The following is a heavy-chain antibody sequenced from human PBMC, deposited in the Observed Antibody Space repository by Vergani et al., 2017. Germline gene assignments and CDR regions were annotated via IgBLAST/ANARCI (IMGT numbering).Heavy chain of an antibody. Sequence: QVQLQESGPGLVKPSQTLSLTCTVSGGSISSGSYYWSWIRQPAGKGLEWIGRIYTSGSTNYNPSLKSRVTMSVDTSKNQFSLKLSSVTAADTAVYYCARGXLTGDGYNSETFDYWGQGTLVTVSS. CDR2: IYTSGST. CDR1: GGSISSGSYY. J-gene: IGHJ4*02. D-gene: IGHD5-24*01. V-gene: IGHV4-61*02. CDR3: ARGXLTGDGYNSETFDY.